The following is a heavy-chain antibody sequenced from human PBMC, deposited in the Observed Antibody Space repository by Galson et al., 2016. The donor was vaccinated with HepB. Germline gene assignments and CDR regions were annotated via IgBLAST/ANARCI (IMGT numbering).Heavy chain of an antibody. Sequence: TYYNPSLTSRIDMSVDTSKMQLSLSLHSVTAADTAVYYCASSTIRTGYHIDVWGQGTTVTVSS. CDR2: T. D-gene: IGHD3/OR15-3a*01. V-gene: IGHV4-31*02. CDR3: ASSTIRTGYHIDV. J-gene: IGHJ6*02.